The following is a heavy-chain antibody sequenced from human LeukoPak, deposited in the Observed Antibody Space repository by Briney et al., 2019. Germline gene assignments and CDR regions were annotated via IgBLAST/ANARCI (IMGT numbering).Heavy chain of an antibody. V-gene: IGHV4-34*01. D-gene: IGHD2-2*01. Sequence: PSETLSLTCAVYGGSFTTYYWSWIRQPPGKGLEWIGEIDERRRTILNPSLKSRVTISIDTSKNQFSLKLSSVTAADTAVYYCARTADRYCSSTSCIPHGAFDIWGQGTMVTVSS. CDR3: ARTADRYCSSTSCIPHGAFDI. CDR1: GGSFTTYY. CDR2: IDERRRT. J-gene: IGHJ3*02.